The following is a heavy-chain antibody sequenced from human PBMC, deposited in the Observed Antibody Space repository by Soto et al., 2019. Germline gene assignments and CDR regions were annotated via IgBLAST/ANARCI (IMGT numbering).Heavy chain of an antibody. V-gene: IGHV3-66*04. Sequence: EVQLVESGGGLVQPGGSLRLSCAASGFTVSNNYMSWVRQAPGKELEWVSVIYSGGSTYYADSVKGRFTISRDNSKDTLSLQMNSLKAEDTAVYYCGRPKFGGREAFDVWGHGTMVTVSS. CDR2: IYSGGST. CDR3: GRPKFGGREAFDV. D-gene: IGHD3-16*01. CDR1: GFTVSNNY. J-gene: IGHJ3*01.